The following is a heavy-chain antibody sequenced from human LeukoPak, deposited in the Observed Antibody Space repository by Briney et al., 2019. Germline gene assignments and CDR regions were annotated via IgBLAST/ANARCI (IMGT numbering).Heavy chain of an antibody. CDR2: IVPIFGTA. CDR1: GGTFSSYA. Sequence: GASVKVSCKASGGTFSSYAISWVRQAPGQGLEWMGGIVPIFGTANYAQKFQGRVTITTDEPTSTAYMELSSLRSEDTAVYYCARVKDIVVVPAGGAFDIWGQGTMVTVSS. J-gene: IGHJ3*02. D-gene: IGHD2-2*01. V-gene: IGHV1-69*05. CDR3: ARVKDIVVVPAGGAFDI.